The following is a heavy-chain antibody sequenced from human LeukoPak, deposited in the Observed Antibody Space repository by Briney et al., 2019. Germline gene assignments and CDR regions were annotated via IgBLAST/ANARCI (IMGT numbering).Heavy chain of an antibody. V-gene: IGHV3-30*02. J-gene: IGHJ4*02. Sequence: GGSLRLSCAASGFTFSSYGMHWVRQAPGKGLEWVAFIRYDGSNKYYADSVKGRFTISRDNSKNTLYLQMNSLRAEDTAVYYCAPGSWYSNSQTPFDYWGQGTLVTVSS. CDR3: APGSWYSNSQTPFDY. D-gene: IGHD4-11*01. CDR2: IRYDGSNK. CDR1: GFTFSSYG.